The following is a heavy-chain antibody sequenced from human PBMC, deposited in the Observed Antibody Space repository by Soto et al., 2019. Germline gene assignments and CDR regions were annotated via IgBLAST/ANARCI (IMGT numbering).Heavy chain of an antibody. CDR3: AGDPPPPDY. CDR1: GYTFASYA. V-gene: IGHV1-18*01. Sequence: QVQLVQSGAEVKKPGPSVKVSCKASGYTFASYAISWMRQAAGQGLEWMGWISAYNGNTNYAQKLQGRVTMTTDTSTSTAYMELRSLRSDVTAVYYCAGDPPPPDYWGQGTLVTVSS. CDR2: ISAYNGNT. J-gene: IGHJ4*02.